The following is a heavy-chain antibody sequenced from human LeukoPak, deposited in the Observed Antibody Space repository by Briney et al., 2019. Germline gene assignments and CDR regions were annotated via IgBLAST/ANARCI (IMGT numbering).Heavy chain of an antibody. CDR2: INPNSGGT. V-gene: IGHV1-2*02. Sequence: ASVKVSCKSSGYTFTDYFLHWVRQAPGQGLEWMGWINPNSGGTNYAQKFQGRVTMTRDTSISTAYMELSRLRSDDTAVYYCARLVRFDPWGQGTLVTVSS. CDR1: GYTFTDYF. J-gene: IGHJ5*02. CDR3: ARLVRFDP. D-gene: IGHD2-2*01.